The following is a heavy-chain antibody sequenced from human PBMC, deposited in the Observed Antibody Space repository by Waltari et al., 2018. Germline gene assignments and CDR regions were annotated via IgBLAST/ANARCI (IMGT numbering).Heavy chain of an antibody. V-gene: IGHV4-31*03. D-gene: IGHD3-10*01. CDR2: IYHSGST. J-gene: IGHJ5*02. CDR3: ARVITMVRGVIKIGSWFDP. CDR1: GGSISSGGYY. Sequence: QVQLQESGPGLVKPSQTLSLTYTVSGGSISSGGYYWSWIRQHPGKGLEWIGYIYHSGSTYYNPSLKSRVTISVDRSKNQFSLKLSSVTAADTAVYYCARVITMVRGVIKIGSWFDPWGQGTLVTVSS.